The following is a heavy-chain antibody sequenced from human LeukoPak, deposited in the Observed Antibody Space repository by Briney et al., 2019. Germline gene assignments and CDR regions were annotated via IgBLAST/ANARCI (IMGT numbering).Heavy chain of an antibody. J-gene: IGHJ3*02. V-gene: IGHV4-59*08. CDR1: GGSISSYC. D-gene: IGHD3-22*01. CDR3: ARGGYLSDAFDI. CDR2: IYYSGST. Sequence: PSDTLTLTCNVSGGSISSYCWSWIRQPPGKGLEWIGYIYYSGSTNYNPSLKSRVTISVDTSKNQFSLKLSSVTAADTAVYYCARGGYLSDAFDIWGQGTVVTVSS.